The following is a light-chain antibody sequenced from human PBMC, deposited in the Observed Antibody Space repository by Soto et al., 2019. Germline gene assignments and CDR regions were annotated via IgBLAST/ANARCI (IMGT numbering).Light chain of an antibody. J-gene: IGKJ4*01. V-gene: IGKV1-5*03. CDR3: QQYESYPLT. Sequence: DIQMTQSPSTLSASVGDRVTITCRASQSINSWLAWYQQKPGKAPKLLIHKASSVESGIPSRFSGSGSGTELTLTISSRQPDDFATYYCQQYESYPLTFGGGTKVEIK. CDR2: KAS. CDR1: QSINSW.